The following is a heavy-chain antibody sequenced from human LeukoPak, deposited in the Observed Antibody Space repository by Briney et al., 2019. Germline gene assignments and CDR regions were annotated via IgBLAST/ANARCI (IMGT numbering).Heavy chain of an antibody. J-gene: IGHJ4*02. CDR3: AKATGTLGN. D-gene: IGHD1-1*01. V-gene: IGHV3-23*01. CDR1: GFTFSNYA. Sequence: SGGSLRLSCAASGFTFSNYAMSWVRQAPGKGLEWVSTISNSDGNTYYADSVKGRFTISRDNSNNTLYLQVNSLTAEDTAIYYCAKATGTLGNWGQGTLVTVSS. CDR2: ISNSDGNT.